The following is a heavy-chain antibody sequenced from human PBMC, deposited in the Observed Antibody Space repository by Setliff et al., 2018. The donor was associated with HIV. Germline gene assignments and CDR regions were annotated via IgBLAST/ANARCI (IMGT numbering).Heavy chain of an antibody. CDR3: ATLQPDSVDV. J-gene: IGHJ6*02. CDR1: GYSFTSYW. Sequence: GESLKISCKGSGYSFTSYWIGWVRQMPGKGLEWMGIIYPGDSDTRYSPSFQGQVTISADRSITTAFLQWSSLKASDTAIYYCATLQPDSVDVWGQGTTVTVSS. V-gene: IGHV5-51*01. CDR2: IYPGDSDT.